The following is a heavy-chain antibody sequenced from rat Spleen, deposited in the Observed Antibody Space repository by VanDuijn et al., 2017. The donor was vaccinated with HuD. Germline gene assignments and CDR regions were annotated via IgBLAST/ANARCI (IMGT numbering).Heavy chain of an antibody. J-gene: IGHJ2*01. D-gene: IGHD1-2*01. CDR1: GFSLTSYN. CDR3: ARDPYSRPFDY. V-gene: IGHV2-45*01. CDR2: MWSSGSA. Sequence: QVQLKESGPGLVQPSETLSLTCTVSGFSLTSYNVHWVRQPPGKGLEWMGVMWSSGSADYNSVLKSRLSISRDTSKNQVFLKMNSLQSEDTTTYYCARDPYSRPFDYWGQGVMVTVSS.